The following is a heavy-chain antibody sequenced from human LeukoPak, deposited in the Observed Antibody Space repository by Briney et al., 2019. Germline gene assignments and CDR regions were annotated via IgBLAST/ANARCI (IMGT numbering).Heavy chain of an antibody. Sequence: GGSLRLSCAASGFTFSSYGMHWVRQAPGKGLEWVAVIWYDGSNKYYADSVKGRFTISRDNSKNTLYLQMNSLRAEDTAVYYCATEEATYYYDSSGFLDYWGQGTLVTVSS. J-gene: IGHJ4*02. CDR3: ATEEATYYYDSSGFLDY. V-gene: IGHV3-33*01. D-gene: IGHD3-22*01. CDR1: GFTFSSYG. CDR2: IWYDGSNK.